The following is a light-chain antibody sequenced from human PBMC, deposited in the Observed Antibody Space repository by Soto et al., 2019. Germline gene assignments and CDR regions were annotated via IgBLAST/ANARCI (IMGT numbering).Light chain of an antibody. CDR2: GAS. Sequence: EIVLTQSPATLSLSPGERATLSCRASQSVSSYLAWYQQKPGQAPRLLIHGASSRATGIPDRFSGSGSGTDFTLTISSLEPEDFAVYYCQQRSNWPRTFGQGTKVDIK. CDR3: QQRSNWPRT. V-gene: IGKV3-11*01. J-gene: IGKJ1*01. CDR1: QSVSSY.